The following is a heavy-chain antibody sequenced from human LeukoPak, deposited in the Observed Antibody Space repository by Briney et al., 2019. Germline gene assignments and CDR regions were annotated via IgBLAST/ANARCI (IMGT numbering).Heavy chain of an antibody. D-gene: IGHD6-19*01. Sequence: ASVKVSCKASGYTFTGYYMHWVRQAPGQGLEWMGWINPNSDGTNYAQNFQGRVTMTRDTSISTAYMELSRLRSDDTAAYYCARVGSGWYYYFDYWGQGTLVTVSS. CDR3: ARVGSGWYYYFDY. CDR1: GYTFTGYY. CDR2: INPNSDGT. V-gene: IGHV1-2*02. J-gene: IGHJ4*02.